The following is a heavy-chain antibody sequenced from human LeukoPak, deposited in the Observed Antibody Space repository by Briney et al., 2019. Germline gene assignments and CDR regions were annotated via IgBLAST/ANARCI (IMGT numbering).Heavy chain of an antibody. CDR1: GFTFSSYS. CDR3: AREWTVTPGLDY. D-gene: IGHD4-11*01. V-gene: IGHV3-21*01. CDR2: ISSSSSYI. J-gene: IGHJ4*02. Sequence: PGGSLRLSCAASGFTFSSYSMNWVRQAPGKGLEWVSSISSSSSYIYYADSVKGRFTISRDNAKNSLYLQMNSLRAEDTAVYYCAREWTVTPGLDYWGQGTLVTVSS.